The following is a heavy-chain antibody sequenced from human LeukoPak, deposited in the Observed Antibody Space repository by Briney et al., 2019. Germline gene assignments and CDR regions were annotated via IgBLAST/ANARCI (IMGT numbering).Heavy chain of an antibody. CDR1: GFTFSGSA. Sequence: SVKVSCKASGFTFSGSAVQWVRQARGQPLEWPGWIIVDSGKTQYQQRLQQRVTITRDMSTNTAYMELSSLTPEDTAVYYCAADSTPMVRGFLIAFAYWGQGAQVTVSS. CDR3: AADSTPMVRGFLIAFAY. D-gene: IGHD3-10*01. CDR2: IIVDSGKT. V-gene: IGHV1-58*01. J-gene: IGHJ4*02.